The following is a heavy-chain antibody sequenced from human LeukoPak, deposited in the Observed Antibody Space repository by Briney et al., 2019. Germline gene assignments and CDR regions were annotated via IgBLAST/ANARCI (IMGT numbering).Heavy chain of an antibody. CDR2: ISGSGGNT. CDR1: GFTFSSYS. V-gene: IGHV3-23*01. J-gene: IGHJ4*02. Sequence: GGSLRLSCAASGFTFSSYSTNWVRQAPGKGLEWVSAISGSGGNTYYADSVKGRFTISRDNSKNTLYLQMNSLRAEDTAVYYCAKYHPDYYYDSSRPLSFWGQGTLVTVSS. D-gene: IGHD3-22*01. CDR3: AKYHPDYYYDSSRPLSF.